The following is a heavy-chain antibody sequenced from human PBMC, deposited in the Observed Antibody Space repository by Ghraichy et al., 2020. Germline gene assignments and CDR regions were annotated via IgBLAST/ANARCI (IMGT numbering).Heavy chain of an antibody. D-gene: IGHD2-15*01. Sequence: LSLTCAASGFTFSYAWMNWVRQAPGKGLEWVGRIKSKTDGGTTDYAAPVKGRFTISRDDSKTTLYLQMNSLKTEDTAVYYCATDARIGYYMDVWGKGTTVTVSS. CDR1: GFTFSYAW. CDR2: IKSKTDGGTT. CDR3: ATDARIGYYMDV. V-gene: IGHV3-15*01. J-gene: IGHJ6*03.